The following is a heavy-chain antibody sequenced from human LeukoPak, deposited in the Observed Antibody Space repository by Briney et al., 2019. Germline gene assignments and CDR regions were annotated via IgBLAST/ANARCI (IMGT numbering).Heavy chain of an antibody. CDR3: ARETRNYYYMDV. V-gene: IGHV4-34*01. Sequence: SETLSLTCAVYGGSFSGYYWSWICQPPGKGLEWIGEINHSGSTSYNPSLKSRVTISVDTSKNQFSLKLSSVTAADTAVYYCARETRNYYYMDVWGKGTTVTVSS. CDR2: INHSGST. CDR1: GGSFSGYY. J-gene: IGHJ6*03. D-gene: IGHD2-2*01.